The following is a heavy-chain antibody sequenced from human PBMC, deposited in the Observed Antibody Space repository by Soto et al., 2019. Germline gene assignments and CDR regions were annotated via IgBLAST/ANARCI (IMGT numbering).Heavy chain of an antibody. CDR3: ARTYSSGYYT. D-gene: IGHD6-19*01. CDR2: ISGSGGST. Sequence: GESLKISCAASGFTFSSYAMSWVRQAPGKGLEWVSAISGSGGSTYYAGSVKGRFTISRDNSKNTLYLQMNSLRAEDTAVYYCARTYSSGYYTWGQGTLVTVSS. V-gene: IGHV3-23*01. J-gene: IGHJ5*02. CDR1: GFTFSSYA.